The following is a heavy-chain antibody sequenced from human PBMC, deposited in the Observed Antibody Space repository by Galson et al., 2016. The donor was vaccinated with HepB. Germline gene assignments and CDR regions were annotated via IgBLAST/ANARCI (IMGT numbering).Heavy chain of an antibody. J-gene: IGHJ4*02. Sequence: SVKVSCKASGGTFSSYAVNWTRQAPGQGLEWVGAVFPASDTADFAQKFRGRLTITADKSTRTAYMELNGLRSEDTAMYYCARGCRRARGYCPGGTCYHPFDHWGQGTLVTVSS. D-gene: IGHD2-8*02. CDR3: ARGCRRARGYCPGGTCYHPFDH. CDR1: GGTFSSYA. CDR2: VFPASDTA. V-gene: IGHV1-69*06.